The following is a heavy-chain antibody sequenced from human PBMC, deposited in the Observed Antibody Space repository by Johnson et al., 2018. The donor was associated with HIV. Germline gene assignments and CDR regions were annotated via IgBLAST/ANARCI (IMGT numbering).Heavy chain of an antibody. CDR3: ARDRVGATAFDV. CDR1: GFTFSSYA. Sequence: VLLVESGGGLVQPGGSLRLSCAASGFTFSSYAMSWVRQAPGKGLEWVSVIYSGGSTYYADSVKGRFIISRDNSKNTLNLQMNSLRAEDTAVYYCARDRVGATAFDVWGQGTMVTVSS. J-gene: IGHJ3*01. D-gene: IGHD1-26*01. V-gene: IGHV3-66*01. CDR2: IYSGGST.